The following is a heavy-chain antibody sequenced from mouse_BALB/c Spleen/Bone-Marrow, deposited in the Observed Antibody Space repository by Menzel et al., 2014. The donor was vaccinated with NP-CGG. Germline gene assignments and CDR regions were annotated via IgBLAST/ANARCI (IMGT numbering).Heavy chain of an antibody. CDR1: GLSLTGYG. CDR3: ARGGFAY. CDR2: IRGDGSS. J-gene: IGHJ3*01. V-gene: IGHV2-6-7*01. Sequence: VQLHQSGPGLVAPSQSLSITCTVSGLSLTGYGVNWVRQPPGKVLEWLGMIRGDGSSDYNSALKSRLCISKDNSKSQVFLNMNSLQTDDTARYYCARGGFAYWGQGTLVTVSA.